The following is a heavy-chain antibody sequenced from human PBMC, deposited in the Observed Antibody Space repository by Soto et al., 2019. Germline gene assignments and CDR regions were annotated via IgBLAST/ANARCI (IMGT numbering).Heavy chain of an antibody. CDR3: ARDQFYGSASSSNVYFYFYGLEV. Sequence: QPVGSPRRSRTSSVFTGSSNYMNCVRQSPGKWLEWVSGLFRDSSTYYADSVKGRFTISRDNSKNTLYLHMSSVRVEDTAVYYCARDQFYGSASSSNVYFYFYGLEVWRPGSTVTV. V-gene: IGHV3-53*01. D-gene: IGHD3-10*01. CDR1: VFTGSSNY. CDR2: LFRDSST. J-gene: IGHJ6*01.